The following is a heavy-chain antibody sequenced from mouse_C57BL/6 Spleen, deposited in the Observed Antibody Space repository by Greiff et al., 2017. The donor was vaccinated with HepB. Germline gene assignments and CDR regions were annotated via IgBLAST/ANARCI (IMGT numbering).Heavy chain of an antibody. Sequence: QVQLQQSGAELARPGASVKLSCKASGYAFSSSWMNWVKQRPGKGLEWIGRIYPGDGDTNYNGKFKGKATLTADKSSSTAYMQLSSLTSEDSAVYFCARRVLTGYYFDYWGQGTTLTVSS. CDR3: ARRVLTGYYFDY. V-gene: IGHV1-82*01. CDR2: IYPGDGDT. J-gene: IGHJ2*01. D-gene: IGHD4-1*01. CDR1: GYAFSSSW.